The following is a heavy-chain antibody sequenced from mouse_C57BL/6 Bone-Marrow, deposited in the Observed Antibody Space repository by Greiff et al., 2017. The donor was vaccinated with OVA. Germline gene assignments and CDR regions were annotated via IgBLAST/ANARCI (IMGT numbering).Heavy chain of an antibody. CDR1: GFTFTDYY. CDR2: IRNKANGYTT. Sequence: EVNLVESGGGLVQPGGSLSLSCAASGFTFTDYYMSWVRQPPGKALEWLGFIRNKANGYTTEYSASVKGRFPISRDNSQSILYLQINALRAGDRATYYCASLYYDDEPFAYWGQGTLVTVSA. CDR3: ASLYYDDEPFAY. V-gene: IGHV7-3*01. J-gene: IGHJ3*01. D-gene: IGHD2-4*01.